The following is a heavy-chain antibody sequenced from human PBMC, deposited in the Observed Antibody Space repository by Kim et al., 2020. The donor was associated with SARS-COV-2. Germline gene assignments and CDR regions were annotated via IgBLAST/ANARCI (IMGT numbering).Heavy chain of an antibody. D-gene: IGHD1-7*01. J-gene: IGHJ4*02. V-gene: IGHV1-8*01. CDR1: GYTFASYE. CDR3: ARGRQNLPD. CDR2: MNPNSGNT. Sequence: ASVKVSCKASGYTFASYEISWVRQAAGQGLEWMGSMNPNSGNTGYAQKFQGRVIMTGDTSKNTAYMELSSLRFEDTAVYYCARGRQNLPDWGPGTLVTV.